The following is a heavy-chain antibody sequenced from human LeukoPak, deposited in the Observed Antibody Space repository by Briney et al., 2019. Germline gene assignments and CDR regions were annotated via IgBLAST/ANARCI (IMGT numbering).Heavy chain of an antibody. Sequence: GGSLRLSCAASGFTFSSYSMNWVRQAPGKGLEWVSSISSSSSYIYYADSVKGRFTISRDNAKNSLYLQMNSLRAEDTAVYYCARYYYDSSGYFTLSDYWGQGTLVTVS. V-gene: IGHV3-21*01. CDR2: ISSSSSYI. D-gene: IGHD3-22*01. CDR3: ARYYYDSSGYFTLSDY. CDR1: GFTFSSYS. J-gene: IGHJ4*02.